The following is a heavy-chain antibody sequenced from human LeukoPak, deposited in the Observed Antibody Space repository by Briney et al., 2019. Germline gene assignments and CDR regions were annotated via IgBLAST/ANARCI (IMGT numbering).Heavy chain of an antibody. J-gene: IGHJ4*02. CDR3: VRVGSVAGSDYLDY. V-gene: IGHV3-72*01. D-gene: IGHD6-19*01. Sequence: PGGSLRLSCVVSGFTFSDHFLDWVRQAPGKGLEWVGRSRNKAKSYTTEYAASVKGRLTISRDDSQNSLYLQMNSLKTEDTAVYYCVRVGSVAGSDYLDYWGQGTLVTVSS. CDR2: SRNKAKSYTT. CDR1: GFTFSDHF.